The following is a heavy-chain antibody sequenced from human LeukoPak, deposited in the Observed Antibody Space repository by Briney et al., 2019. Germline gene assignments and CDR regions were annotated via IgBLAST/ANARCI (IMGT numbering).Heavy chain of an antibody. CDR3: ARGLQWLVGYYFDY. CDR2: INPNSGGT. Sequence: ASVKVSCKASRYTFTGYYIHWVRQAPGQGLEWMGWINPNSGGTNYAQKFQGWVTMTRDTSISTAYMELSRLRSDDTAVYYCARGLQWLVGYYFDYWGQGTLVTVSS. V-gene: IGHV1-2*04. CDR1: RYTFTGYY. D-gene: IGHD6-19*01. J-gene: IGHJ4*02.